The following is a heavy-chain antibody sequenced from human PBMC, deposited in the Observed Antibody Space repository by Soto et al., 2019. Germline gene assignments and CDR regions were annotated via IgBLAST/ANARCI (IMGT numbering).Heavy chain of an antibody. CDR3: ARDSNYYDSSGYWAGDAFDI. Sequence: QVQLVESGGGVVQPGRSLRLSCAASGFTFSSYAMHWVRQAPGKGLEWVAVISYDGSNKYYADSVKSRFTISRDNSKNTLYLQMNRLRAEDTAVYYCARDSNYYDSSGYWAGDAFDIWGQGTMVTVSS. D-gene: IGHD3-22*01. CDR2: ISYDGSNK. J-gene: IGHJ3*02. CDR1: GFTFSSYA. V-gene: IGHV3-30-3*01.